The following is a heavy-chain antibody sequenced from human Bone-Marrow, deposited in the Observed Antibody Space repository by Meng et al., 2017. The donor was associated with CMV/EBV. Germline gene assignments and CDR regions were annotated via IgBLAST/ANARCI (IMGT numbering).Heavy chain of an antibody. CDR2: VKSKSSRGAT. J-gene: IGHJ4*02. D-gene: IGHD6-13*01. V-gene: IGHV3-15*01. CDR1: GFTFSNAW. Sequence: GGSLRLSCAASGFTFSNAWMSWVRQAPGKGLEWVGRVKSKSSRGATDYAAPVKGRFTISRDDSKNTVFLQMNSLKTEDTAVYYCTTDLTSSWPPYWGQGTLVTVSS. CDR3: TTDLTSSWPPY.